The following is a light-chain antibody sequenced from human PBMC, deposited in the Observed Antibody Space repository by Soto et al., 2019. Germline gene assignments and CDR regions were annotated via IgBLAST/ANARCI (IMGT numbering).Light chain of an antibody. CDR3: QQFSSYPLT. CDR2: DAS. J-gene: IGKJ4*01. Sequence: EVVLTQSPGTLSLSPGERCTLSGSASQTVRNNYLAWYQQKPGQAPRLLIYDASSRATGIPDRFSGGGSGTDFTLTISRLEPEDFAVYYCQQFSSYPLTFGGGTKVDIK. V-gene: IGKV3-20*01. CDR1: QTVRNNY.